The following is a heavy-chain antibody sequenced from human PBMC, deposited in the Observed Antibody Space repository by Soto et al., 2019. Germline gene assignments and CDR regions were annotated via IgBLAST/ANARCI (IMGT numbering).Heavy chain of an antibody. J-gene: IGHJ6*02. CDR1: GGTFSSYA. D-gene: IGHD3-3*01. CDR3: ARSLRFLEWLPYYYYYYGMDV. V-gene: IGHV1-69*13. CDR2: IIPIFGTA. Sequence: ASVKVSCKASGGTFSSYAISWVRQAPGQGLEWMGGIIPIFGTANYAQKFQGRVTITADESTSTAYMELSSLRSEDTAVYYCARSLRFLEWLPYYYYYYGMDVWGQGTTVTVSS.